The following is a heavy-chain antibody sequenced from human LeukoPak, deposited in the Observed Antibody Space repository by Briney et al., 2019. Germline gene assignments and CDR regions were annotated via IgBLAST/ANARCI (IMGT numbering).Heavy chain of an antibody. D-gene: IGHD3-3*01. V-gene: IGHV3-23*01. J-gene: IGHJ3*02. Sequence: PGGSLRLSCAASGFTFSSYAMSWVRQAPGKGLEWVSAISGSGGSTYYADSVKGRFTISRDNSKNTLYLQMNSLRAEDTAVYYCAKECRARFGIAIFGVVDTIDAFDIWGQGTMVTVSS. CDR3: AKECRARFGIAIFGVVDTIDAFDI. CDR2: ISGSGGST. CDR1: GFTFSSYA.